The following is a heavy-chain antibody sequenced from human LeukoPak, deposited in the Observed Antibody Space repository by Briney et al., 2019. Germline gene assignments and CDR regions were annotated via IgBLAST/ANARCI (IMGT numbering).Heavy chain of an antibody. J-gene: IGHJ5*02. CDR1: GGTFSSYA. D-gene: IGHD1-26*01. CDR2: IIPIFGTA. V-gene: IGHV1-69*13. CDR3: ARGLGWDSGTYLGA. Sequence: GAAVKVSCKASGGTFSSYAISWVRQAPGHGLEWMGGIIPIFGTANYAQKFQGRVTITADESTSTAYMELSSLRSDDTALYYCARGLGWDSGTYLGAWGQGTLVSVSS.